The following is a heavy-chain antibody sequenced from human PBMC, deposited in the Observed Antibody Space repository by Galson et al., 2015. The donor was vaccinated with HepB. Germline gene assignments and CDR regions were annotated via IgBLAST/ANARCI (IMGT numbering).Heavy chain of an antibody. J-gene: IGHJ4*02. CDR3: AKRSDFYFDY. Sequence: SLRLSCAASGFTFSTYGMHWVRQAPGKGLEWVAVISSDGINKFYADSVKGRFTISRDNSKSTLYLQMDSLRAEDTAVYYCAKRSDFYFDYWGQGTLVTVSS. V-gene: IGHV3-30*18. D-gene: IGHD2-21*02. CDR2: ISSDGINK. CDR1: GFTFSTYG.